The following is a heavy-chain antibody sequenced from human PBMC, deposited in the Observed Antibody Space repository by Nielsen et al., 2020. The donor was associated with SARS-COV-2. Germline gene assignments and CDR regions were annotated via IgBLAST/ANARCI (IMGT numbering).Heavy chain of an antibody. Sequence: GGSLRLSCAASGFTFSDYYMSWIRQAPGKGLEWVSYISSSGSTIYYADSVKGRFTVSRDNAKNSLYLQMNSLRAEDTAVYYCASPSIQRDFDYWGQGTLVTVSS. CDR2: ISSSGSTI. V-gene: IGHV3-11*04. CDR1: GFTFSDYY. D-gene: IGHD5-18*01. CDR3: ASPSIQRDFDY. J-gene: IGHJ4*02.